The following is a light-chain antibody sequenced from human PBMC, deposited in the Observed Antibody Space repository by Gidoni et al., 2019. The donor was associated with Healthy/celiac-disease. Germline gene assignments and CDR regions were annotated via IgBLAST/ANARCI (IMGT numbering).Light chain of an antibody. Sequence: PLSVSAGERATTSCRSSRSVSSYLAWYQQKPGQAPRLLIYDASNRATGIPARCSGSGSGTDFTLTSSSLEHEDVAVYYCQQRSNWVTFGPGTKVDIK. CDR1: RSVSSY. V-gene: IGKV3-11*01. CDR3: QQRSNWVT. J-gene: IGKJ3*01. CDR2: DAS.